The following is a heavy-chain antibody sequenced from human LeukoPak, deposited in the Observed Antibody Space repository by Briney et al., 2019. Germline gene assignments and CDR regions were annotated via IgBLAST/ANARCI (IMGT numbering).Heavy chain of an antibody. CDR1: GFTFSSYW. D-gene: IGHD3-10*01. J-gene: IGHJ3*02. V-gene: IGHV3-7*01. CDR3: ARDGSAGASDAFDI. Sequence: PGGSLRLSCAASGFTFSSYWMSWVRQAPGKGLEWVANIKQDGSEKYYVDSVKGRFTFSRDNAKNSLYLQMNSLRAEDTAVYYCARDGSAGASDAFDIWGQGTMVTVSS. CDR2: IKQDGSEK.